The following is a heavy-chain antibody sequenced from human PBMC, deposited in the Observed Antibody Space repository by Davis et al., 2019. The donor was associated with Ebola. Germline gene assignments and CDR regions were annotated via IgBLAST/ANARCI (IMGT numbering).Heavy chain of an antibody. CDR1: GNSFTSHW. D-gene: IGHD1-20*01. Sequence: GESLKIPCKDSGNSFTSHWIGCVRQMPGKGLEWMGIIYTGDSDTTYSPSFRGQVTISADKSIKTAFLQWNSLKASDTAMYYCATLRRTITGMDDGFDIWGQGTMVTFSS. V-gene: IGHV5-51*01. CDR2: IYTGDSDT. J-gene: IGHJ3*02. CDR3: ATLRRTITGMDDGFDI.